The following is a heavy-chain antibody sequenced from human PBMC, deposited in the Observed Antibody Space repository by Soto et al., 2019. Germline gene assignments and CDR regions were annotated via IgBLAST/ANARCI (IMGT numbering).Heavy chain of an antibody. CDR2: ISYSGNNI. Sequence: QVQLVESGEGLVKPGGSLRLSCAASGFTFSDYYMSWIRQAPGKGLEWVSYISYSGNNIYYADYVKGRFTISRDNARNALHLQMNGMRAEDAAVYYCARGRGSDYYYYYGLDVWGHGTTVTVSS. CDR3: ARGRGSDYYYYYGLDV. V-gene: IGHV3-11*01. CDR1: GFTFSDYY. J-gene: IGHJ6*02.